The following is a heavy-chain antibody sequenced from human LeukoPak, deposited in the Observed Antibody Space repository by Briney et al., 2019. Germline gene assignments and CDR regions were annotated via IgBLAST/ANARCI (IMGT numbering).Heavy chain of an antibody. J-gene: IGHJ6*02. CDR3: AKDPAKGVATIYYYYYGMDV. Sequence: GWSLRLSCAASGDTFSSHEMSWVRQAPEKGLEWVSSITGSGGCTYYADAVRGRFTISKDNSKNPLYLQMNSLRAEDTAVYYCAKDPAKGVATIYYYYYGMDVWGQGTTVTVSS. D-gene: IGHD5-12*01. V-gene: IGHV3-23*01. CDR1: GDTFSSHE. CDR2: ITGSGGCT.